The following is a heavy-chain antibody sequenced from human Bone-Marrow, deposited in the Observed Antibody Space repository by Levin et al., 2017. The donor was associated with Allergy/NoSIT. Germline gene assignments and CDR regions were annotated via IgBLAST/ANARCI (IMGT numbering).Heavy chain of an antibody. CDR3: ARRVPTRAWLQLDYHYGMDV. CDR1: EFTFSKFA. Sequence: GESLKNSCAASEFTFSKFAMSWVRQVPGKGLEWVSGISASGTTRYYADSVKGRFTISRDNSNNTLNLYMNNLRVEDPALYYCARRVPTRAWLQLDYHYGMDVWGRGTTVSVSS. J-gene: IGHJ6*02. D-gene: IGHD5-24*01. CDR2: ISASGTTR. V-gene: IGHV3-23*01.